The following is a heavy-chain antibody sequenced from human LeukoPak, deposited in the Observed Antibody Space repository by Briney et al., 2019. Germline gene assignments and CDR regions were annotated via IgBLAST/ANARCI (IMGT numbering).Heavy chain of an antibody. D-gene: IGHD3-3*01. Sequence: GASVKVSCKVSGYTLTELSMHWVRQAPGKGLEWMGGFDPEDGETIYAQSFQGRVTMTEDTSTDTAYMELRSLRSEDTAVYYCASDLGITSAYSYWGQGTLVTVSS. J-gene: IGHJ4*02. CDR2: FDPEDGET. CDR1: GYTLTELS. V-gene: IGHV1-24*01. CDR3: ASDLGITSAYSY.